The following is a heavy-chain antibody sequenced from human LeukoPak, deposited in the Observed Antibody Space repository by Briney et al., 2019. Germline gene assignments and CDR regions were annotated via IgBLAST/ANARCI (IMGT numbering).Heavy chain of an antibody. J-gene: IGHJ4*02. CDR1: GLNFSSRW. D-gene: IGHD6-13*01. CDR2: IKEDGSEK. CDR3: ARVAAAGRAY. Sequence: GGSLRLSCAASGLNFSSRWMNWVRQAPGQGLEWVASIKEDGSEKHYVDSVKGRFTISRDNGKNSLYLQMNSLRAEDTAVYYCARVAAAGRAYWGQGTLVTVSS. V-gene: IGHV3-7*01.